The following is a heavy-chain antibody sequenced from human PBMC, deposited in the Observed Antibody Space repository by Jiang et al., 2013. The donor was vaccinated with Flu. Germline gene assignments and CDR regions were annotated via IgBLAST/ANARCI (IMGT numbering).Heavy chain of an antibody. J-gene: IGHJ5*02. V-gene: IGHV1-2*02. CDR2: INPNSGGT. Sequence: WVRQAPGQGLEWMGWINPNSGGTNYAQKFQGRVTMTRDTSISTAYMELSRLRSDDTAVYYCARDATEEMSWFDPWGQGTLVTVSS. CDR3: ARDATEEMSWFDP.